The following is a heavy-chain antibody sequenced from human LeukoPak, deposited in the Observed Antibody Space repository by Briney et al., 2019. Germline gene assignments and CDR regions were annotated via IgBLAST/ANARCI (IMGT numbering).Heavy chain of an antibody. Sequence: GGSLRLSCAASGFTFSNAWMSWVRQAPGKGLEWVGRIKSKTDGGTTDYAAPVKGRFTISRDDSKNTLDLQMNSLKIEDTAVYYCTTQQQREGLFDYWGQGTLVTVSS. V-gene: IGHV3-15*01. D-gene: IGHD6-13*01. CDR2: IKSKTDGGTT. CDR1: GFTFSNAW. J-gene: IGHJ4*02. CDR3: TTQQQREGLFDY.